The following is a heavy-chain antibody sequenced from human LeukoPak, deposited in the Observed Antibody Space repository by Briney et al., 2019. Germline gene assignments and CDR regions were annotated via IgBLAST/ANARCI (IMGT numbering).Heavy chain of an antibody. CDR3: ARLNGANWFDP. V-gene: IGHV3-53*01. J-gene: IGHJ5*02. CDR2: IYSGGST. CDR1: GFTVSSNY. D-gene: IGHD3-10*01. Sequence: GGSLRLSCAASGFTVSSNYMSWVRQAPGKGLEWVSVIYSGGSTYYADSVKGRFTISRDNSKNTLYLQMNSLRAEDTAVYYCARLNGANWFDPWGQGTLVTVSS.